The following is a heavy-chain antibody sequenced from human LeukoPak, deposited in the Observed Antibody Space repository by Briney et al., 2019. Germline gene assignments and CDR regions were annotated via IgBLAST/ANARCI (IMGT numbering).Heavy chain of an antibody. Sequence: GGSLRLSCAASGFTFSSYSMNWVRQAPGKGLEWVSSISSSSSYIYYADSVKGRFTISRDNAKNSLYLQMNSLRAEGTAVYYCARVPYSSSWYRYFDYWGQGTLVTVSS. CDR3: ARVPYSSSWYRYFDY. CDR1: GFTFSSYS. D-gene: IGHD6-13*01. CDR2: ISSSSSYI. J-gene: IGHJ4*02. V-gene: IGHV3-21*01.